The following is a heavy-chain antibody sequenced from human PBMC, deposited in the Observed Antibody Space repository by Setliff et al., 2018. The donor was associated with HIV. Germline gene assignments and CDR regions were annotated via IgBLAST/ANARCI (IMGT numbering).Heavy chain of an antibody. J-gene: IGHJ1*01. CDR3: ARMHYYDSSGYYGFFQH. D-gene: IGHD3-22*01. Sequence: PGESLKISCATSGFTFSNYWMNWVRQAPGKGLVWVSRINSDGSSIDYADSVKARFTISRDSAENTVYLQMNSLRAEDTAVYYCARMHYYDSSGYYGFFQHWGQGTLVTVSS. V-gene: IGHV3-74*01. CDR1: GFTFSNYW. CDR2: INSDGSSI.